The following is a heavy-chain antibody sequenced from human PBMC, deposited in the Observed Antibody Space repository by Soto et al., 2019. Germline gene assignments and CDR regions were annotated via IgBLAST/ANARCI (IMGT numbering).Heavy chain of an antibody. CDR1: GYTFTSYW. CDR2: IDPSDSYT. D-gene: IGHD6-13*01. V-gene: IGHV5-10-1*01. J-gene: IGHJ6*02. Sequence: GEALKISFQGSGYTFTSYWISWVRQMPGKGLEWMGRIDPSDSYTNYSPSFQGHVTISVDKSISTAYLQWSSLKASDTAMYYCAIRMRMAAGGQSDYYGMDVWGQGTTVTVSS. CDR3: AIRMRMAAGGQSDYYGMDV.